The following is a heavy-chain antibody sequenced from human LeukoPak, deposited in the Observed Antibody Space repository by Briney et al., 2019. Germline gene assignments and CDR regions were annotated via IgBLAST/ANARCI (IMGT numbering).Heavy chain of an antibody. J-gene: IGHJ4*02. CDR2: ISYDGSNK. V-gene: IGHV3-30*04. CDR1: GFTFSSYA. D-gene: IGHD2-2*01. Sequence: GGSLRLSCAASGFTFSSYAMHWVRQAPGKGLEWVAVISYDGSNKYYADSVKGRFTISRDNSKNTLYLQMNSLRAEDTAVYYCARDRGQLPGRYWGQGTLVTVSS. CDR3: ARDRGQLPGRY.